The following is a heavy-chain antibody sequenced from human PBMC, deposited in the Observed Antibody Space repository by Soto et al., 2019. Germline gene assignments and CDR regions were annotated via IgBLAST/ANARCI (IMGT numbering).Heavy chain of an antibody. J-gene: IGHJ3*02. CDR3: PREGRPQRAFDI. Sequence: EVQLVESGGGLVQPGGSLRLSCAASGFTFSSYWMTWVRQAPGKGLEWVANIKQDGNGKYYVDSLKGRFTISRDNANNSLYLELIRLRVWHRGVYYCPREGRPQRAFDIWGQGTMVTVSS. CDR2: IKQDGNGK. CDR1: GFTFSSYW. D-gene: IGHD1-1*01. V-gene: IGHV3-7*01.